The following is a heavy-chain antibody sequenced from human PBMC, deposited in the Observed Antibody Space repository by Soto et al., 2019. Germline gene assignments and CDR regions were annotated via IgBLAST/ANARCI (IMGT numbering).Heavy chain of an antibody. D-gene: IGHD4-17*01. J-gene: IGHJ6*02. Sequence: GESLKISCKGSGYSFTSYWIGWVRQMPGKGLEWMGIIYPGDSDTRYSPSFQGQVTISADKSISTAYLQWSSLKASDTAMYYCARLGAVTTLLDYYGMDVWGQGTTVTVSS. CDR1: GYSFTSYW. CDR3: ARLGAVTTLLDYYGMDV. CDR2: IYPGDSDT. V-gene: IGHV5-51*01.